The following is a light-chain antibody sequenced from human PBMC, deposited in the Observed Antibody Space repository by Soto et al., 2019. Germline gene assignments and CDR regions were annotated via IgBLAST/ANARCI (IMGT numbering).Light chain of an antibody. CDR1: QSVSSSY. V-gene: IGKV3-20*01. J-gene: IGKJ2*01. CDR3: QQYGSSPWYT. Sequence: EIVLTQSPGTLSLSPRERATLSCRASQSVSSSYLAWYQQKPGQAPRLLIYDASSRATGIPDRFSGSGSGTDFTLTISRLEPEDFAVYYCQQYGSSPWYTFGQGTKLEIK. CDR2: DAS.